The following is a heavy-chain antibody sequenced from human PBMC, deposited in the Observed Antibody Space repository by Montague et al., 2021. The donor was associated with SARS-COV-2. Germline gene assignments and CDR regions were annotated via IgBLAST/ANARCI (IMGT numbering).Heavy chain of an antibody. J-gene: IGHJ6*02. CDR3: ARRTDKWHWYYYTGLDV. V-gene: IGHV4-30-2*01. Sequence: LVKPTQTLTLTCTFSGFSLSTSGMSVTWIRQPPGKALEWIGEVNHSGSSNYNPSLESRVNISVDMSKNQFSLNLLSVTAADTALYFCARRTDKWHWYYYTGLDVWGQGTTVTVSS. CDR1: GFSLSTSGMS. D-gene: IGHD5-12*01. CDR2: VNHSGSS.